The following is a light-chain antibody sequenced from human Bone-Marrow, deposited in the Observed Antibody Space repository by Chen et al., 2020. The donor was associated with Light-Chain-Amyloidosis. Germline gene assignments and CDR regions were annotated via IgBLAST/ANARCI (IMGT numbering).Light chain of an antibody. Sequence: SYELTEPPSASVSPGQTARITCSGDDLPTKYAYWYQQKTGQAPVLVIHRDTERPSGISERFSGSSSGTPATLTISGVQAEDEADYHCQSADSSGTYEVIFGGGTKLTVL. J-gene: IGLJ2*01. V-gene: IGLV3-25*03. CDR2: RDT. CDR1: DLPTKY. CDR3: QSADSSGTYEVI.